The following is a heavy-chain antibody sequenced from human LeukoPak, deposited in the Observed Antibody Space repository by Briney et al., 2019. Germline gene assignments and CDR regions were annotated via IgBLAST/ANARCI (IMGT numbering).Heavy chain of an antibody. CDR3: ARVRGVLRFLEWLPYPYYFDY. J-gene: IGHJ4*02. V-gene: IGHV4-34*01. Sequence: SETLSLTCAVYGGSFSGYYWSWIRQPPGKGLEWIGEINHSGSTNYNPSLKSRVTISVDTSKNQFSLKLSSVTAADTAVYYCARVRGVLRFLEWLPYPYYFDYWGQGTLVTVSS. CDR1: GGSFSGYY. D-gene: IGHD3-3*01. CDR2: INHSGST.